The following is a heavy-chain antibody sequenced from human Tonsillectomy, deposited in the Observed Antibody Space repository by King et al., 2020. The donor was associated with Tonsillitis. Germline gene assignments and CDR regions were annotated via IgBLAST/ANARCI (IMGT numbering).Heavy chain of an antibody. J-gene: IGHJ6*02. Sequence: SGYTFTSYAMHWVRQAPGQRLEWMGWINAGNGNTKYSQKFQGRVTITRDTSASTAYMELSSRRSEDTAVYYCARDFLVVGGWSYYYYYGMDVWGQGTTVTVSS. CDR3: ARDFLVVGGWSYYYYYGMDV. V-gene: IGHV1-3*01. D-gene: IGHD2-15*01. CDR1: GYTFTSYA. CDR2: INAGNGNT.